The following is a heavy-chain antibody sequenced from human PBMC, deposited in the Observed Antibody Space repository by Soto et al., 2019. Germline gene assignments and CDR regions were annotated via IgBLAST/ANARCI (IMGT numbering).Heavy chain of an antibody. Sequence: PGGALRLSYAASGFTLSISDMSWVRQAPGKGLEWVSSISGSDGRTYYAESVKGRFTISRDNSKNTLYLQMSSLRVVDTAVYYCAKYYYASGSDWFDPWGRGTLVTVSS. CDR3: AKYYYASGSDWFDP. D-gene: IGHD3-10*01. CDR2: ISGSDGRT. J-gene: IGHJ5*02. CDR1: GFTLSISD. V-gene: IGHV3-23*01.